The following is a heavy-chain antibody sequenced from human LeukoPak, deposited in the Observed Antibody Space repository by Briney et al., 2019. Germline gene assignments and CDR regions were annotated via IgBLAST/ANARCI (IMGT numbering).Heavy chain of an antibody. Sequence: GGSLRLSCAASGFTVSSNYMSWVRQAPGKGLEWVSVIYSGHNTYYADSVRGRFTISRHNSKNTLYLQMNSLRAEDTAVYYCARDHYDSSGYWDYWGQGTLVTVSS. D-gene: IGHD3-22*01. CDR2: IYSGHNT. J-gene: IGHJ4*02. CDR1: GFTVSSNY. V-gene: IGHV3-53*04. CDR3: ARDHYDSSGYWDY.